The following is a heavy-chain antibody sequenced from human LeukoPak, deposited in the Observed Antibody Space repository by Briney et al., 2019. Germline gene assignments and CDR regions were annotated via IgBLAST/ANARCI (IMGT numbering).Heavy chain of an antibody. D-gene: IGHD3-9*01. J-gene: IGHJ3*02. CDR2: IYPGDSDT. V-gene: IGHV5-51*01. CDR3: ARRDYDILTGYRLDAFDI. Sequence: GESLKISCKGSGYSFTSYWIGWVRQMPGKGLEWMGIIYPGDSDTRYSLSFQGQVTISADKSISTAYLQWSSLKASDTAMYYCARRDYDILTGYRLDAFDIWGQGTMVTVSS. CDR1: GYSFTSYW.